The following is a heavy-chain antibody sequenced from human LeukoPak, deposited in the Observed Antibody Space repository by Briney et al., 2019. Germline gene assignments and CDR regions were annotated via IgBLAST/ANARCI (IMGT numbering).Heavy chain of an antibody. CDR1: SGSISSGTYY. V-gene: IGHV4-61*02. J-gene: IGHJ4*02. Sequence: KASETLSLTCTVSSGSISSGTYYWSWIRQPAGKGLEWIGRIYSSGSTNYNPSLKSRVTISVDTSKNQFSLKLSSVTAADTAVYYCARGGTRYCTNGVCYNDYYFDYWGQGTLVTVSS. CDR3: ARGGTRYCTNGVCYNDYYFDY. CDR2: IYSSGST. D-gene: IGHD2-8*01.